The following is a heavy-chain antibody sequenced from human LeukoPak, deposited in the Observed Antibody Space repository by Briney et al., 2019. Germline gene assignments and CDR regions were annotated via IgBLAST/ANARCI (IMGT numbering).Heavy chain of an antibody. CDR1: GGTFSSYA. V-gene: IGHV1-69*01. CDR3: ARCRSAGSRSTSCSHMDV. CDR2: IIPIFGTA. D-gene: IGHD2-2*01. J-gene: IGHJ6*03. Sequence: SVKVSCKASGGTFSSYAFTWVRQAPGQGLEWMGGIIPIFGTANYAQKFQGRVTITADESTSTAYMELSSLRSEDTAVYYCARCRSAGSRSTSCSHMDVWGKGTTVTVSS.